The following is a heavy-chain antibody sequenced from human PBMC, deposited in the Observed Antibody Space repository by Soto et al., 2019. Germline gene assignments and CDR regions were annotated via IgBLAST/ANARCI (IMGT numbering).Heavy chain of an antibody. CDR3: ARGAVVPAAIDAFDI. J-gene: IGHJ3*02. V-gene: IGHV4-59*01. CDR2: IYYSGST. CDR1: GGSISSYY. Sequence: LSLTCTVSGGSISSYYWSWIRQPPGKGLEWIGYIYYSGSTNYNPSLKSRVTISVDTSKNQFSLKLSSVTAADTAVYYCARGAVVPAAIDAFDIWGQGTMVTVSS. D-gene: IGHD2-2*01.